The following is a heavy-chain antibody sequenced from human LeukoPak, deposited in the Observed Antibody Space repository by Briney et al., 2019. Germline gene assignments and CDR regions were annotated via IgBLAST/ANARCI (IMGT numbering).Heavy chain of an antibody. CDR3: ATSYDMGWLIGY. CDR1: GFTFSSYS. J-gene: IGHJ4*02. V-gene: IGHV3-7*03. Sequence: GGSLRLSCAASGFTFSSYSMNWVRQVPGQGLEWVANIKQDGSEKFYVASVKGRFTISRDNGKSSLYLQMNSLRAEDTALYYCATSYDMGWLIGYWGQGTLVTVSS. D-gene: IGHD3/OR15-3a*01. CDR2: IKQDGSEK.